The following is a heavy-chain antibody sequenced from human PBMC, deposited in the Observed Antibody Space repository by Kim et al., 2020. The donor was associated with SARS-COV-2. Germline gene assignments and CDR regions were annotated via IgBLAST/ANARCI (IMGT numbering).Heavy chain of an antibody. CDR1: GGSISYYY. J-gene: IGHJ3*02. CDR3: ARGTTSPGKAFDI. Sequence: SETLYLTCTVSGGSISYYYWSWIRQPPGKGLEWIGYIYYSGSTYYNPSLKSRVTISVDTSKNQFSLKLSSVTAADTAVYYCARGTTSPGKAFDIWGQGTMVTVSS. D-gene: IGHD4-17*01. V-gene: IGHV4-59*13. CDR2: IYYSGST.